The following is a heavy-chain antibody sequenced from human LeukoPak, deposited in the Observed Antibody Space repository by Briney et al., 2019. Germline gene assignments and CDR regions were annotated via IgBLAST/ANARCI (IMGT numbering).Heavy chain of an antibody. CDR2: MYNSVS. Sequence: PSESLSLTRTVSGGSISNYYWSSIRQPPGKALEWIAYMYNSVSNYTPSLKSRVTISVDTSKNQFYMKLSSVTAADTAVYYCARHRARDGYNALAYWGQGTLVTVSS. D-gene: IGHD5-24*01. CDR3: ARHRARDGYNALAY. CDR1: GGSISNYY. V-gene: IGHV4-59*08. J-gene: IGHJ4*02.